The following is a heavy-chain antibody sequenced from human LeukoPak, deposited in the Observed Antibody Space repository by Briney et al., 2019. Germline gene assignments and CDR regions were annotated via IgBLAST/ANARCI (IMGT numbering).Heavy chain of an antibody. CDR3: ARQVGKEYYYGSGGYYTPTSNWFDH. CDR1: GGSFSGYY. J-gene: IGHJ5*02. Sequence: SETLSLTCAVYGGSFSGYYWSWIRQPPGKGLEWIGEINHSGSTNYNPSLTSRVTISVDTSKNQFSLKLSSVTAADTAVYYCARQVGKEYYYGSGGYYTPTSNWFDHWGQGTLVTVSS. D-gene: IGHD3-10*01. CDR2: INHSGST. V-gene: IGHV4-34*01.